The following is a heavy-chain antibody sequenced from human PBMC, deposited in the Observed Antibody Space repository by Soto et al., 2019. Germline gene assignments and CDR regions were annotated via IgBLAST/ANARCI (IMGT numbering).Heavy chain of an antibody. Sequence: PSETLSLTCTVSGGSISSYYWSWIRQPPGKGLEWIGYIYYSGSTNYNPSLKSRVTISVDTSKNQFSLKLSSVTAADTAVYYCARMATIFGVVNWFDPWGQGTLVTVSS. CDR3: ARMATIFGVVNWFDP. CDR2: IYYSGST. J-gene: IGHJ5*02. V-gene: IGHV4-59*01. CDR1: GGSISSYY. D-gene: IGHD3-3*01.